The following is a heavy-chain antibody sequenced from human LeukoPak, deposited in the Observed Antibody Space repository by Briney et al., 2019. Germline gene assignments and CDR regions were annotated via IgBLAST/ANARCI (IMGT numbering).Heavy chain of an antibody. CDR1: GDSISSSSYY. CDR3: ARNVAAAPNWFDP. CDR2: IYYSGST. J-gene: IGHJ5*02. D-gene: IGHD6-13*01. Sequence: KSSETLSLTCTVSGDSISSSSYYWGWIRQPPGKGLEWIGTIYYSGSTYYNPSLKSRVTISVDTSKNQFSLKLSSVTAADTAVYYCARNVAAAPNWFDPWGQGTLVTVSS. V-gene: IGHV4-39*07.